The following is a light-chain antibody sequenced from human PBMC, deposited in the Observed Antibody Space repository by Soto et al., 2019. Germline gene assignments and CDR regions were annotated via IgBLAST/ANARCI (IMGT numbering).Light chain of an antibody. CDR3: SSFTSSSTRV. CDR2: NVN. J-gene: IGLJ1*01. CDR1: SSDVGGYNY. V-gene: IGLV2-14*01. Sequence: ALTQPASVSGSPGQPITISCTGTSSDVGGYNYVSWYQQHPGKAPKLMIYNVNNRPSGVSNRFSGSKSGDTASLTISGLQAEDEADYYCSSFTSSSTRVFGTGTKVTVL.